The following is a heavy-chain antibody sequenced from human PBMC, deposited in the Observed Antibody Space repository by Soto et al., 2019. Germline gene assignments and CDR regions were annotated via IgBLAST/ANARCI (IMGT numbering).Heavy chain of an antibody. CDR3: ARSRSGGYSYGYYGMDV. CDR1: GDSISSGGYY. J-gene: IGHJ6*02. V-gene: IGHV4-31*03. CDR2: IYYSGST. D-gene: IGHD5-18*01. Sequence: SETLSLTCTVSGDSISSGGYYWSWIRQPPGKGLEWIGYIYYSGSTYYNPSLKSRVTISVDTSKNQFSLKLSSVTAADTAVYYCARSRSGGYSYGYYGMDVWGQGATVTVSS.